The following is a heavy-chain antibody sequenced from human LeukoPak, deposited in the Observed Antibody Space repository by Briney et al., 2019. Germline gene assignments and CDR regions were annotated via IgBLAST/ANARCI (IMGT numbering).Heavy chain of an antibody. Sequence: SESLSLPCTVSGXSINNYYWSWVRQPPGKGLESIGYIDYRGGTNYNPSLQRRVTFSVATSNNQFSLKLISVTAADAAVYYCARGGDYGDLRYFDYWGQGTLVTVSS. D-gene: IGHD4-17*01. CDR3: ARGGDYGDLRYFDY. V-gene: IGHV4-59*01. CDR1: GXSINNYY. CDR2: IDYRGGT. J-gene: IGHJ4*02.